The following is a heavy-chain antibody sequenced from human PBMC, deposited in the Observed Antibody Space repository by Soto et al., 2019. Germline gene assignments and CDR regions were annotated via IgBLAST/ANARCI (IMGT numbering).Heavy chain of an antibody. CDR1: GFSLSTSGMG. CDR2: IYGNDDK. Sequence: QVTLKESGPTLVKPTQTLTLTCTFSGFSLSTSGMGVGWIRQPPVKALEWLALIYGNDDKYYSPSLKSRLSITKDTSKNQVVLTLTNVDPIDTATYDCAQRVIAATNYFDYWGQGALVTVSS. CDR3: AQRVIAATNYFDY. J-gene: IGHJ4*02. V-gene: IGHV2-5*01. D-gene: IGHD2-15*01.